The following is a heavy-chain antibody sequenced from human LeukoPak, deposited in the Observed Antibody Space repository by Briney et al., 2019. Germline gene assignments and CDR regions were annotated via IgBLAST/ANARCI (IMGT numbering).Heavy chain of an antibody. Sequence: SETLSLTCAVYGGSFSGYYWSWIRQPPGKGLEWIGEINHSGSTNYNPSLKSRVTISVDTSKNQFSLKLTSVTAADTAMYYCARLNYFDSSGYYLNEAFDMWGQGTMVAVSS. V-gene: IGHV4-34*01. CDR1: GGSFSGYY. CDR3: ARLNYFDSSGYYLNEAFDM. D-gene: IGHD3-22*01. CDR2: INHSGST. J-gene: IGHJ3*02.